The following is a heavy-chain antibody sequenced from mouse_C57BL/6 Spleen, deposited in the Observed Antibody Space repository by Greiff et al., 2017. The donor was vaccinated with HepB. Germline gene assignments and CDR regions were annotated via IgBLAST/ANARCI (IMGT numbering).Heavy chain of an antibody. D-gene: IGHD1-1*01. V-gene: IGHV1-81*01. CDR1: GYTFTSYG. J-gene: IGHJ2*01. CDR2: IYPRSGNT. CDR3: AREDYGSGYDD. Sequence: VQLQESGAELARPGASVKLSCKASGYTFTSYGISWVKQRTGQGLEWIGEIYPRSGNTYYNEKFKGKATLTADKSSSTAYMELRSLTSEDSAVYFCAREDYGSGYDDWGQGTTLTVSS.